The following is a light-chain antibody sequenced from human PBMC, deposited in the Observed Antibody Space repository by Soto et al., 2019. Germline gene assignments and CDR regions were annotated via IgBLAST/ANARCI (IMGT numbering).Light chain of an antibody. J-gene: IGKJ5*01. Sequence: EIVLSQSPGTLSLSPGERATLSCRASQSVSSTYLAWYQQRPGQAPRLLIYGASSRATGIPDRFSGSGSGTDFTLTISSLEPEDSAVYYCQQRHMWPITFGQGGRPEI. CDR3: QQRHMWPIT. CDR1: QSVSSTY. CDR2: GAS. V-gene: IGKV3D-20*02.